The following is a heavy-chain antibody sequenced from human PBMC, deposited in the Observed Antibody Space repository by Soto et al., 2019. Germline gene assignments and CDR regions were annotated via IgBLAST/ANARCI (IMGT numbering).Heavy chain of an antibody. CDR3: ARDPAIYSGKFDYGLDV. V-gene: IGHV3-48*03. D-gene: IGHD4-4*01. CDR1: GFTFSNYE. CDR2: IGTGGTPI. J-gene: IGHJ6*02. Sequence: EVQLVESGGGLVQAGGSLRLFCAVSGFTFSNYEMNWVRQAPGKGLEWVSYIGTGGTPIYYADSVMGRFTISRDNAKNSLYLQMNSLRAEDTAVYYCARDPAIYSGKFDYGLDVWGQGTTVTVSS.